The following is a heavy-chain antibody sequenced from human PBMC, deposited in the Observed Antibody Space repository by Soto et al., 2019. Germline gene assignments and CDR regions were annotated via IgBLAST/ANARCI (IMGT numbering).Heavy chain of an antibody. D-gene: IGHD6-13*01. CDR2: ISATGDST. CDR3: AKRGARGSSWPFDF. J-gene: IGHJ4*02. V-gene: IGHV3-23*01. CDR1: GFTFNSYA. Sequence: EVQLLESGGGLVQPGESLRLSCAASGFTFNSYAMSWVRQAPGKGLEWVSAISATGDSTYYSDSVKGRFTISRDNSKNTLSLQMNSLSAEDTALYYCAKRGARGSSWPFDFRGQGTLVTVSS.